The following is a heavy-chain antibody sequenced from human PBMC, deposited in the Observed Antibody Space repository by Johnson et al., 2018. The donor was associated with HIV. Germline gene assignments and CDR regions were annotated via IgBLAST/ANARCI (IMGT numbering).Heavy chain of an antibody. J-gene: IGHJ3*02. CDR1: GFTFSSYG. V-gene: IGHV3-30*18. CDR2: ISYDGTNK. D-gene: IGHD1-26*01. CDR3: AKVLSLSGSYSYDAFDI. Sequence: QVQLVESGGGVVQPGRSLRLSCAASGFTFSSYGMHWVRQAPGKGLEWVAVISYDGTNKYYADSVKGRFTISRDNSKNTLYLQMNSLRPEDTAVYYCAKVLSLSGSYSYDAFDIWGQGTMVTVSS.